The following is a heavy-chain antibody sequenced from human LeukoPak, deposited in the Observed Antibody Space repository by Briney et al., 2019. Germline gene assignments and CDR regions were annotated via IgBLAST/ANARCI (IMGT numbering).Heavy chain of an antibody. J-gene: IGHJ4*02. D-gene: IGHD6-25*01. CDR2: ISSSSSYI. CDR3: ARDFAATPYYFDY. V-gene: IGHV3-21*01. CDR1: GFTFSSYS. Sequence: KPGGSLRLSCAASGFTFSSYSMNWVRQAPGKGLEWVSSISSSSSYICYADSVKGRFTISRDNAKNSLYLQMNSLRAEDTAVYYCARDFAATPYYFDYWGQGTLVTVSA.